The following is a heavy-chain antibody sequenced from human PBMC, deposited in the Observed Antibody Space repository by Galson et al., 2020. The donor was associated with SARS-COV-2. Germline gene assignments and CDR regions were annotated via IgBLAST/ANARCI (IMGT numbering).Heavy chain of an antibody. V-gene: IGHV3-11*06. CDR3: ARDIVVVPAAVPNLGPTTYNYYNYGMDV. CDR2: ISTSSSYT. Sequence: TGGSLRLSCAASGFTFSDYYMSWIRQAPGKGLEWVSYISTSSSYTNYADSVKGRFTISRDNAKNSLYLQMNSLRAEDTAVYYCARDIVVVPAAVPNLGPTTYNYYNYGMDVWGQGTTATVSS. CDR1: GFTFSDYY. J-gene: IGHJ6*02. D-gene: IGHD2-2*01.